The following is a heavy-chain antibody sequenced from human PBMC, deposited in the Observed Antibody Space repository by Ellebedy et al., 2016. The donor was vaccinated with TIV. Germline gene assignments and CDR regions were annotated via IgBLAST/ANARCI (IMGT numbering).Heavy chain of an antibody. CDR1: GFSFSSYW. Sequence: GGSLRLSCAASGFSFSSYWMSWVRQAPGKGLEWVANLRQDENEKYYLDSVKGRFTISRDNARNSLYLQMNSLRAEDTAVYYCTTDGSYGDYRFPAHAFTMWGQGTMVTVSS. CDR2: LRQDENEK. D-gene: IGHD4-17*01. J-gene: IGHJ3*02. V-gene: IGHV3-7*01. CDR3: TTDGSYGDYRFPAHAFTM.